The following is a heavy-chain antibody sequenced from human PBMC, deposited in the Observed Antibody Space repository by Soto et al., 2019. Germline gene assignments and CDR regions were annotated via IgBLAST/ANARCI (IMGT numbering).Heavy chain of an antibody. CDR2: INEDGSEK. V-gene: IGHV3-7*03. J-gene: IGHJ4*02. CDR1: GFTFSTNW. CDR3: ARALSHYFDY. Sequence: EVQLVESGAGLVQPGGSLRLSCAVSGFTFSTNWMGWVRQAPGKGLEWVANINEDGSEKYYVDSVKGRFTISRDNAKNSVYLQINSLRAEDTAVFYCARALSHYFDYWGQGTLVTVSS.